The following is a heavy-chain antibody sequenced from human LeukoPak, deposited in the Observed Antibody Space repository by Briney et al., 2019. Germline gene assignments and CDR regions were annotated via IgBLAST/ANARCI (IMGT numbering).Heavy chain of an antibody. CDR2: ISSSGSTI. J-gene: IGHJ4*02. V-gene: IGHV3-11*01. D-gene: IGHD3-10*01. CDR1: GFTFSDYY. Sequence: GGSLRLSCAASGFTFSDYYMSWIRQAPGKGLEWVSYISSSGSTIYSADSVKGRFTISRDNAKNSLYLQMNSLRAEDSAVYYCARFYFGSGRPTQLDYWGQGTLVTVSS. CDR3: ARFYFGSGRPTQLDY.